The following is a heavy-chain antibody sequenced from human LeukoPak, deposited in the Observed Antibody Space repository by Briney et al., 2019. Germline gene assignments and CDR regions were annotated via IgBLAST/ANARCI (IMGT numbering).Heavy chain of an antibody. D-gene: IGHD6-19*01. V-gene: IGHV4-59*01. CDR2: IYYSGTT. CDR1: GGSISSYY. CDR3: ARGGWYVFDY. Sequence: SETLSLTCTVSGGSISSYYWSWIRQPPGKGLEWTGFIYYSGTTNYNPSLKSRLTISVNTSKNQFPLKLSSVTAADPAVYYCARGGWYVFDYWAREPCSPSPQ. J-gene: IGHJ4*02.